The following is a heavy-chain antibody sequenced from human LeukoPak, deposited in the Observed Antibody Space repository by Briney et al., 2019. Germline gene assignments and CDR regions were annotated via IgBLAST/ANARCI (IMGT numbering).Heavy chain of an antibody. J-gene: IGHJ5*02. Sequence: PSQTLSLTCTVSGGSISSGSYYWSWIRQPAGKGLEWIGRIYTSGSTNYNPSLKSRVTISVDTSKNQFSLKLSSVTAAGTAVYYCARQDSSGYFNWFDPWGQGTLVTVSS. CDR2: IYTSGST. V-gene: IGHV4-61*02. CDR1: GGSISSGSYY. CDR3: ARQDSSGYFNWFDP. D-gene: IGHD3-22*01.